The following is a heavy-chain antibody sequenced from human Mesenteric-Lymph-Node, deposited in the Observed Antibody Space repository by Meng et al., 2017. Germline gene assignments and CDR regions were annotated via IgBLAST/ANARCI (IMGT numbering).Heavy chain of an antibody. V-gene: IGHV3-23*01. CDR1: GFTFGSYA. CDR3: AKELANARPFDY. Sequence: GGSLRLSCAASGFTFGSYAMSWVRQAPGKGLEWVSTIFDSGDSTHYGDAVKGRFTSSRDNSKKTLYLQMNSLRVEDTAIYFCAKELANARPFDYWGQGTLVTVSS. D-gene: IGHD2-2*01. J-gene: IGHJ4*02. CDR2: IFDSGDST.